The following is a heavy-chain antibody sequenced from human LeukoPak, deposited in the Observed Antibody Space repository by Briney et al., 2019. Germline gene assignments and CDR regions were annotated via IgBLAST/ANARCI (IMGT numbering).Heavy chain of an antibody. CDR2: ISSSSSYI. Sequence: GGSLRLSCAASGFTFSSYSMNWVRQAPGKGLEWVSSISSSSSYIYYADSVKGRFTISRDNAKNSLYLQMNSLRAEDTAVYYCAGGTTWIQLSSFDYWGQGTLVTVSS. CDR1: GFTFSSYS. CDR3: AGGTTWIQLSSFDY. V-gene: IGHV3-21*01. J-gene: IGHJ4*02. D-gene: IGHD5-18*01.